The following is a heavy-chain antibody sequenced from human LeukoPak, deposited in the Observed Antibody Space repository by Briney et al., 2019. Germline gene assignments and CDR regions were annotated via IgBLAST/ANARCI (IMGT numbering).Heavy chain of an antibody. CDR1: GFTFSSYG. CDR3: AKIAAGYDAFDI. J-gene: IGHJ3*02. CDR2: ISYDGSNK. D-gene: IGHD6-13*01. Sequence: GGSLRLSCAASGFTFSSYGMHWVRQAPGKGLEWVAVISYDGSNKYYADSVKGRFTISRDNSKNTLYLQMNSLRAEDTAVYYCAKIAAGYDAFDIWGQGTMVTVSS. V-gene: IGHV3-30*18.